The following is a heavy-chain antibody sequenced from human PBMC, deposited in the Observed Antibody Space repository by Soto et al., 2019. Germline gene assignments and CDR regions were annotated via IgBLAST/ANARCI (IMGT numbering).Heavy chain of an antibody. CDR3: TRVGYCSSTSCRNWFDP. CDR2: IRSKAYGGTT. V-gene: IGHV3-49*03. CDR1: GFTFGDYA. J-gene: IGHJ5*02. D-gene: IGHD2-2*03. Sequence: GGSLRLSCTASGFTFGDYAMSWFRQAPGKGLEWVGFIRSKAYGGTTEYAASVKGRFTISRDDSKSIAYLQMNSLKTEDTAVYYCTRVGYCSSTSCRNWFDPWGQGTLVTVSS.